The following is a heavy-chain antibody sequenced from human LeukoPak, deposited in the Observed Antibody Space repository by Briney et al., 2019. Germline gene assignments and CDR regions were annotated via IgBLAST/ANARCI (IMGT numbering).Heavy chain of an antibody. J-gene: IGHJ4*02. CDR3: AKLGYSSSSLDY. D-gene: IGHD6-6*01. CDR2: ISGSGGST. Sequence: GGSLRLSCAASGFTFSSYAMSWVRQAPGKGLELVSAISGSGGSTYYADSVKGRFTISRDNSKNTLYLQMNSLRAEDTAVYYCAKLGYSSSSLDYWGQGTLVTVSS. V-gene: IGHV3-23*01. CDR1: GFTFSSYA.